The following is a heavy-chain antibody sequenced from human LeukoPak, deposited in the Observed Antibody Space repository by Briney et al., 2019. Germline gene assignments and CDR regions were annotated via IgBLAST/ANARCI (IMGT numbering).Heavy chain of an antibody. V-gene: IGHV1-69*01. Sequence: SVKVSCKASGGTFSSYAISWVRQAPGQGLEWMGGIIPIFGTANYAQKFQSRVTITADESTSTAYMELSSLRSEDTAVYYCTTDPEQQLVDYWGQGTLVTVSS. D-gene: IGHD6-13*01. CDR1: GGTFSSYA. J-gene: IGHJ4*02. CDR3: TTDPEQQLVDY. CDR2: IIPIFGTA.